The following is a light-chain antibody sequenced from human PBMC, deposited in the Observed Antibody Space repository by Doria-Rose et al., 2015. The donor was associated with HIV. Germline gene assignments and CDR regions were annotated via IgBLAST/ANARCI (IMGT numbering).Light chain of an antibody. J-gene: IGLJ2*01. V-gene: IGLV2-23*02. Sequence: QPVLTQPASVSGSPGQSITISCTGTSSDVGGYNYVSWYQQHPGKAPKLMIYDVSKRPSGVSNRFSGSKSGNTASLTISRIQAEDEADYYCCSYAGSSTFLVFGGGTKLTVL. CDR3: CSYAGSSTFLV. CDR1: SSDVGGYNY. CDR2: DVS.